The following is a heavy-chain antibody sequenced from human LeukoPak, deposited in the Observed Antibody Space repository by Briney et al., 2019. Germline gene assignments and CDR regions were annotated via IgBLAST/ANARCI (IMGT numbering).Heavy chain of an antibody. D-gene: IGHD6-19*01. CDR2: ISSSSSTI. Sequence: GGSLRLSCAASGFTFSSYSMNWVRQAPGKGLEWVSYISSSSSTIYYADSVKGRFTISRDNAKNSLYLQMNSLRDEDTAVYYCARAKQWLVDNWFDPWGQGTLVTVSS. V-gene: IGHV3-48*02. J-gene: IGHJ5*02. CDR3: ARAKQWLVDNWFDP. CDR1: GFTFSSYS.